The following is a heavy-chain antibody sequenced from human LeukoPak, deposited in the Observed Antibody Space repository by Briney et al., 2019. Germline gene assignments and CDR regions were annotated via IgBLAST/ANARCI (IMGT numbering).Heavy chain of an antibody. Sequence: GGSLRLSCAASGFTFNKAWMSWARQAPGKGLEWVGRIISRPDGGAIDYAAPVKGRFTISRDDSKATLYLQMNSLKSADTAVYYCAAGTGRSDFDYWGQGTLVTVSS. J-gene: IGHJ4*02. V-gene: IGHV3-15*01. CDR3: AAGTGRSDFDY. CDR1: GFTFNKAW. CDR2: IISRPDGGAI. D-gene: IGHD6-13*01.